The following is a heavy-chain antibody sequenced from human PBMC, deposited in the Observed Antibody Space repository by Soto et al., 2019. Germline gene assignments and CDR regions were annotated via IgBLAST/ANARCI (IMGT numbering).Heavy chain of an antibody. J-gene: IGHJ4*02. CDR1: GFTFSSYA. V-gene: IGHV3-30-3*01. Sequence: QVQLVESGGGVVQPGRSLRLSCGASGFTFSSYAMHWVRQAPGKGLEWVAVISYDGSNKYYADSVKGRFTISRDNSKNTLYLQMNSLRAEDTAVYYCAREQSGSYWDNYFDYWGQGTLVTVSS. CDR2: ISYDGSNK. CDR3: AREQSGSYWDNYFDY. D-gene: IGHD1-26*01.